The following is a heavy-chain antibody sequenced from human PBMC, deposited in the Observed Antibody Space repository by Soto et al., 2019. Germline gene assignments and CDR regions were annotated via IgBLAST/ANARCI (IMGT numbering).Heavy chain of an antibody. D-gene: IGHD6-13*01. CDR2: IYYSGST. J-gene: IGHJ5*02. Sequence: SETLSLTCTVAGGSISSRGDYWSWIQQHPGKGLEWIGYIYYSGSTYYNPSLKSRVTISVDTSKNQFSLKLSSVTAADTAVYYCARDTRDSSSWYGFDPWGQGTLVTVSS. CDR3: ARDTRDSSSWYGFDP. V-gene: IGHV4-31*03. CDR1: GGSISSRGDY.